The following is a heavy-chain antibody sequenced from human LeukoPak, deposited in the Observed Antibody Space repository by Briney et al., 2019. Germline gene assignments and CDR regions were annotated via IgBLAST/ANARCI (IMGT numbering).Heavy chain of an antibody. CDR1: GGSFSDYY. Sequence: SETLSPTCVVFGGSFSDYYWSWFRQPPGKGLEWIGEINPAGSTNYNPSLKSRLTISIHTSTNQFSLRLSSVTAADTAVYCARMRGGGIGYHYYMDVWDKGTTVIVSS. V-gene: IGHV4-34*01. CDR3: ARMRGGGIGYHYYMDV. J-gene: IGHJ6*03. CDR2: INPAGST. D-gene: IGHD2-15*01.